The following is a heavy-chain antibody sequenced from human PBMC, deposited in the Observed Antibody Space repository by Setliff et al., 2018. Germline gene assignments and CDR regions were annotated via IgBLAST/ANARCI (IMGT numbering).Heavy chain of an antibody. J-gene: IGHJ6*03. V-gene: IGHV1-46*01. D-gene: IGHD3-3*01. CDR1: GYTFTSYY. Sequence: SVKVSCKASGYTFTSYYMHWVRQAPGQGLEWMGIINPSGGSTSYAQKFQGRVTMTRDTSTSTVYMELSSLRSEDTAVYYCARANVLRFLEWLLSGGDYYYYYYMDVWGKGTTVTVSS. CDR3: ARANVLRFLEWLLSGGDYYYYYYMDV. CDR2: INPSGGST.